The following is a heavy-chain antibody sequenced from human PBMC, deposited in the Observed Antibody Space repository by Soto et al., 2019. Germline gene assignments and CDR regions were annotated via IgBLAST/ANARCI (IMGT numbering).Heavy chain of an antibody. V-gene: IGHV4-4*07. CDR1: GASIIGFY. D-gene: IGHD1-1*01. CDR3: VRDGTKTLRDWFDP. J-gene: IGHJ5*02. Sequence: SETLSLTCTVSGASIIGFYCIFIRNSAGKGLEWIGRIYATGTTDYNPSLKSRVMMSVDTSKKQFSLKLRSVTAADAAVYYCVRDGTKTLRDWFDPWGQGISVTVSS. CDR2: IYATGTT.